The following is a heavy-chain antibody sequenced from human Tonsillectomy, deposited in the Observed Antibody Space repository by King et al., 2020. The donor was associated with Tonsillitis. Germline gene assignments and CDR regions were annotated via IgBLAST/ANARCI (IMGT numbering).Heavy chain of an antibody. D-gene: IGHD3-22*01. V-gene: IGHV3-11*01. CDR3: ARERITMIVVVNDAFDI. J-gene: IGHJ3*02. CDR2: ISSSGSTI. CDR1: GFTFSDYY. Sequence: VQLVESGGGLVKPGGSLRLSCAASGFTFSDYYMSWIRQAPGKGLEWGSYISSSGSTIYYADSVKGRFTISRDNAKNSRYLQMNSLRAEDTAVYYCARERITMIVVVNDAFDIWGQGTMVTVSS.